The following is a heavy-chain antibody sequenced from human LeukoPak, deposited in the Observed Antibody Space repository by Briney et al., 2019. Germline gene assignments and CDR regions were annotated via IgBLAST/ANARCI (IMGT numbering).Heavy chain of an antibody. CDR2: ISSTGGTT. Sequence: GGSLRLSCAGSGFTFNNYAMSWVRQVPGKRLEFVSGISSTGGTTFIADSVKGRFSISRDNSKNTLYFQMKSLRVEDTAVYYCVKGSTGYANWHFDLWGRGTLVTVSS. CDR1: GFTFNNYA. J-gene: IGHJ2*01. CDR3: VKGSTGYANWHFDL. V-gene: IGHV3-23*01. D-gene: IGHD2-2*01.